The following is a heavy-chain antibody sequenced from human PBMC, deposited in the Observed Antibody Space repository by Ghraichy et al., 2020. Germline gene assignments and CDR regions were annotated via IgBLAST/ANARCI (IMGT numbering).Heavy chain of an antibody. J-gene: IGHJ4*02. CDR2: IYYSGST. Sequence: SETLSLTCTVSGGSISSYYWSWIRQPPGKGLEWIGYIYYSGSTNYNPSLKSRVTISVDTSKNQFSLKLSSVTAADTAVYYCARETPGVGATGGLFDYWGQGTLVTVSS. CDR3: ARETPGVGATGGLFDY. V-gene: IGHV4-59*01. CDR1: GGSISSYY. D-gene: IGHD1-26*01.